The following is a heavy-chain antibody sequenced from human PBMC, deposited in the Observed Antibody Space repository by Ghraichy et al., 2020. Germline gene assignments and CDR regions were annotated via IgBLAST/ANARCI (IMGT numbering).Heavy chain of an antibody. CDR2: ISGSGGST. V-gene: IGHV3-23*01. CDR3: AKSGVVAVMVLL. J-gene: IGHJ4*02. D-gene: IGHD5-18*01. Sequence: GGSLRLSCAASGFTFSSYALNWVRQAPGKGLEWVSTISGSGGSTYYADSVKGRFTISRDNSKNTLYLQMNSLRAEDTAVYYCAKSGVVAVMVLLWGQGTLVTVSS. CDR1: GFTFSSYA.